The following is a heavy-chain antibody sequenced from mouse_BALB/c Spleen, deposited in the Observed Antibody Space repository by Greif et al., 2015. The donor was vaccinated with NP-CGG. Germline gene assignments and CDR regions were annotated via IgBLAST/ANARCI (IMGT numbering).Heavy chain of an antibody. CDR2: INPSSGYT. CDR1: GYTFTSYT. V-gene: IGHV1-4*01. J-gene: IGHJ3*01. CDR3: AAGDPAWFAY. Sequence: VQLQQSGAELARPRASVKMSCKASGYTFTSYTMHWVKQRPGQGLEWIGYINPSSGYTNYNQKFRDKATLTADKSSSTAYMQLSSLTSEDSAVYYCAAGDPAWFAYWGQGTLVTVSA.